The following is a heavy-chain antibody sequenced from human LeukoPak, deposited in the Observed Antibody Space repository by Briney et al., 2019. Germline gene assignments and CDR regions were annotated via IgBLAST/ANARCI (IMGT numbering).Heavy chain of an antibody. Sequence: GGSLTLSCVVSGFTVSNKYMNWVRQAPGKGLEWVSVISSGDSTYYADSVKGRFTISRDNSKNSVYLQMNSLRAEDTAVYYCARPREYSYGTAFDIWGQGTMVTVSS. V-gene: IGHV3-66*04. CDR1: GFTVSNKY. CDR3: ARPREYSYGTAFDI. D-gene: IGHD5-18*01. J-gene: IGHJ3*02. CDR2: ISSGDST.